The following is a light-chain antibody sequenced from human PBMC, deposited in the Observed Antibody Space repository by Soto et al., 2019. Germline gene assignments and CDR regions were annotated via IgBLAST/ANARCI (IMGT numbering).Light chain of an antibody. Sequence: QSALTQPASVSGSLGQSITISCTGTSSDIGSYNFVSWYQHHPGNAPKLIISEVTNRPSGVSHRFSGSKSGNTASLTISGLQADDEAHYYCSSYTRSRTRVFGGGTKVTVL. V-gene: IGLV2-14*01. CDR3: SSYTRSRTRV. J-gene: IGLJ3*02. CDR2: EVT. CDR1: SSDIGSYNF.